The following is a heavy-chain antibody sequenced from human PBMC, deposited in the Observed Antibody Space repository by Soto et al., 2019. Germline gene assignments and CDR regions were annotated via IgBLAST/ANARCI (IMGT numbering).Heavy chain of an antibody. Sequence: RASVKVSCKASGYTFTGYYMHWVRQAPGQGLEWMGWINPNSGGTNYAQKFQGRVTMTRDTSISTAYMELSRLRSDDTAVYYCARGRAYYYDSSGYYYFDYWGQGTLVTVSS. J-gene: IGHJ4*02. V-gene: IGHV1-2*02. CDR1: GYTFTGYY. CDR3: ARGRAYYYDSSGYYYFDY. D-gene: IGHD3-22*01. CDR2: INPNSGGT.